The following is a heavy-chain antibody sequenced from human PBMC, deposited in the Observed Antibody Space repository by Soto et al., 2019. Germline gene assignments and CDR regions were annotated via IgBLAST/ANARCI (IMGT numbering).Heavy chain of an antibody. Sequence: QVQLQESGPGLVKPSGTLSLTCAVSGGSISSTKWWSWVRQSPGKGLEWIAEIYHSGITSYNPSLTSRVTIVVDKSKNQFSLKLNSVTAADTAVYYCAGGGDYSGAAWFDPWGPGILVTVSS. CDR2: IYHSGIT. V-gene: IGHV4-4*02. CDR3: AGGGDYSGAAWFDP. D-gene: IGHD4-17*01. J-gene: IGHJ5*02. CDR1: GGSISSTKW.